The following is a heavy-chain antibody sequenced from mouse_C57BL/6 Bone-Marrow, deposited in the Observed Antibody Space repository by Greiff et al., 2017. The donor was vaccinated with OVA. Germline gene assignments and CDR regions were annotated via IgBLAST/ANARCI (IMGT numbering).Heavy chain of an antibody. Sequence: QVQLKQSGAELVMPGASVKLSCKASGYTFTSYWMHWVKQRPGQGLEWIGALDPSDSYTNYNPKFKGKSTLTVDKSSSPAYMQRSSLTSEDSAVYDCARTRFYFDYWGQGTTLTGSS. V-gene: IGHV1-69*01. CDR1: GYTFTSYW. J-gene: IGHJ2*01. CDR3: ARTRFYFDY. CDR2: LDPSDSYT.